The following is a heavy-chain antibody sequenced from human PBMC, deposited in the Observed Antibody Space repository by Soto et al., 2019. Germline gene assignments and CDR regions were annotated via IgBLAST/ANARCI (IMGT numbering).Heavy chain of an antibody. J-gene: IGHJ3*02. V-gene: IGHV3-23*01. CDR3: ARRASYCSGGSCYFPTDDAFDI. CDR1: GFTFSSYA. D-gene: IGHD2-15*01. CDR2: ISGSGGST. Sequence: GGSLSLSCAASGFTFSSYAMSWVRQAPGKGLEWVSAISGSGGSTYYADSVKGRFTISRDNSKNTLYLQMNSLRAEDTAVYYCARRASYCSGGSCYFPTDDAFDIWGQGTMVTVSS.